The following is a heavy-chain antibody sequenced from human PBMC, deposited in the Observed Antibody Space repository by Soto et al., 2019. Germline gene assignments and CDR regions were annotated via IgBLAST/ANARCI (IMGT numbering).Heavy chain of an antibody. Sequence: GGSLRLSCAASGFTFSSYAMSWVRQAPGKGLEWVSAISGSGGSTYYADSVKGRFTISRDNSKNTLYLQRNSLRAEDTAVYYCAKETYYDFWSGPYDAFDIWGQGTMVTVSS. V-gene: IGHV3-23*01. CDR2: ISGSGGST. D-gene: IGHD3-3*01. CDR3: AKETYYDFWSGPYDAFDI. CDR1: GFTFSSYA. J-gene: IGHJ3*02.